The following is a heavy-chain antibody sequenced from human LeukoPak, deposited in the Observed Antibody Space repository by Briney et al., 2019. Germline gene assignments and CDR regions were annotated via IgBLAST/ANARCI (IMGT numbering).Heavy chain of an antibody. CDR2: IKNSADTI. V-gene: IGHV3-11*01. Sequence: PGGSLRLSCATSGFTFSDHYMSWILQAPGKGLEWVSYIKNSADTILYTDSVKGRFTISRDNAKNSLYLQMNSLRAEDTAVYYCARGHYGLDYWGQGTLVTVSP. CDR1: GFTFSDHY. J-gene: IGHJ4*02. D-gene: IGHD4-17*01. CDR3: ARGHYGLDY.